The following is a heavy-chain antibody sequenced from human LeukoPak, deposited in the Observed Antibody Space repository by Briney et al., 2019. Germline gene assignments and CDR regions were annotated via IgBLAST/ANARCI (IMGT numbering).Heavy chain of an antibody. D-gene: IGHD2-2*01. CDR2: ISSSSSYI. Sequence: GGSLRLSCAASGFTFSSYSMNWVRQAPGKGLEWVSSISSSSSYIYYADSVKGRFTISRDNAKNSLYLQMNSLRAEDTAVYYCARYCSSTSCYGGDWNRAPFDYWGQGTLVTVSS. V-gene: IGHV3-21*01. CDR1: GFTFSSYS. CDR3: ARYCSSTSCYGGDWNRAPFDY. J-gene: IGHJ4*02.